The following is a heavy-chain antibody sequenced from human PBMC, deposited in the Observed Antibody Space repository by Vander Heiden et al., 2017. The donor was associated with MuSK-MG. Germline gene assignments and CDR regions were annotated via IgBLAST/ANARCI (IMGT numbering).Heavy chain of an antibody. CDR2: ISSSSSYI. CDR3: ARDPYYYDRDDAFDI. D-gene: IGHD3-22*01. CDR1: GFTFSSYS. V-gene: IGHV3-21*01. J-gene: IGHJ3*02. Sequence: EVQLVESGGGLVKPGGSLSLSCAASGFTFSSYSMNWVRQAPGKGLEWVSSISSSSSYIYYAASVKGRFTISRDNAKNSLYLQMNSLRAEDTAVYYCARDPYYYDRDDAFDIWGQGTMVTVSS.